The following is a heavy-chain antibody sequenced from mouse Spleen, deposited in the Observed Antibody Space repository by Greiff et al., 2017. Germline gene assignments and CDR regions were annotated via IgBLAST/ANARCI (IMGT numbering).Heavy chain of an antibody. J-gene: IGHJ2*01. CDR3: TRVYYGNYYFDY. D-gene: IGHD2-1*01. CDR1: GFTFSSYA. Sequence: DVHLVESGEGLVKPGGSLKLSCAASGFTFSSYAMSWVRQTPEKRLEWVAYISSGGDYIYYADTVKGRFTISRDNARNTLYLQMSSLTSEDTAMYYCTRVYYGNYYFDYWGQGTTLTVSS. CDR2: ISSGGDYI. V-gene: IGHV5-9-1*02.